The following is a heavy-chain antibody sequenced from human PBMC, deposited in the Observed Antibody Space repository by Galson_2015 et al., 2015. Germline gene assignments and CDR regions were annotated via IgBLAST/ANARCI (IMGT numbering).Heavy chain of an antibody. CDR3: ASGYCSGGSCLRYFDY. CDR2: IYYSGST. Sequence: TLSLTCTVSGGSISIGDYYWSWIRQPPGKGLEWIGYIYYSGSTYYNPSLKSRVTISVDTSKNQFSLKLSSVTAADTAVYYCASGYCSGGSCLRYFDYWGQGTLVTVSS. D-gene: IGHD2-15*01. J-gene: IGHJ4*02. V-gene: IGHV4-30-4*01. CDR1: GGSISIGDYY.